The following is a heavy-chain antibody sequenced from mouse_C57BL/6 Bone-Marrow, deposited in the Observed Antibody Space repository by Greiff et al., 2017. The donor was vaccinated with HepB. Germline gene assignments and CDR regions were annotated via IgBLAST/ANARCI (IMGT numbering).Heavy chain of an antibody. V-gene: IGHV3-5*01. CDR3: ARYYGSSFFDY. Sequence: EVQLQQSGPGLVKPSQTVFLTCTVTGISITTGNYRWSWIRQFPGNKLEWIGYIYYSGTITYNPSLTSRTTITRDTPKNQFFLEMNSLTAEDTATYYCARYYGSSFFDYWGQGTTLTVSS. CDR1: GISITTGNYR. CDR2: IYYSGTI. D-gene: IGHD1-1*01. J-gene: IGHJ2*01.